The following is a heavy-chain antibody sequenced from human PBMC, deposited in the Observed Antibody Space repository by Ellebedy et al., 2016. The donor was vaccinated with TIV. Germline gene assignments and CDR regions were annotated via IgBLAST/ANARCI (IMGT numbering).Heavy chain of an antibody. V-gene: IGHV4-59*01. D-gene: IGHD1-26*01. CDR3: ARYLVGAHRYYFDY. Sequence: SETLSLXXTVSGGSISSYYWSWIRQPPGKGLEWIGYIYYSGSTNYNPSLKSRVTISVDTSKNQFSLKLSSVTAADTAVYYCARYLVGAHRYYFDYWGQGTLVTVSS. CDR1: GGSISSYY. J-gene: IGHJ4*02. CDR2: IYYSGST.